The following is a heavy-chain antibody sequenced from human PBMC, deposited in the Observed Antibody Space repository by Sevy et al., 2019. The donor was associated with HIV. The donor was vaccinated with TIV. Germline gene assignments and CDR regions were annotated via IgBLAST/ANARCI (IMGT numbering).Heavy chain of an antibody. CDR1: GFTVSSNY. CDR3: ASSSDSSGYYYYYYMDV. J-gene: IGHJ6*03. D-gene: IGHD3-22*01. Sequence: GGSLRLSCAASGFTVSSNYMSWVRQAPGKGLEWVSVIYSGGSTYYADSVNGRFTISRDNSKNTLYLQMNSLRAEDTAVYYCASSSDSSGYYYYYYMDVWGKGTTVTVSS. CDR2: IYSGGST. V-gene: IGHV3-66*02.